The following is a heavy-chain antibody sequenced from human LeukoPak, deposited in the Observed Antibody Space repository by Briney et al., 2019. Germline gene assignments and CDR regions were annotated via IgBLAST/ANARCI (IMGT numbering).Heavy chain of an antibody. Sequence: GGSLRLSCAASGFTFSTYAMTWVRQAPGKGLEWVSTIGGSGSPSSASCADSVKGRFTISSDKSKDTLYLLINSLRADDTAIYYCAKNVLGMRAFDIWGQGTMVTVSS. D-gene: IGHD3-16*01. CDR1: GFTFSTYA. V-gene: IGHV3-23*01. CDR2: IGGSGSPSSA. CDR3: AKNVLGMRAFDI. J-gene: IGHJ3*02.